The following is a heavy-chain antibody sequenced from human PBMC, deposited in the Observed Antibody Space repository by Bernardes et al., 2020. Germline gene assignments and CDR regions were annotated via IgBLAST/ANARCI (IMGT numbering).Heavy chain of an antibody. J-gene: IGHJ3*02. CDR3: AREPFHGGNTYAFDI. Sequence: SVKVSCKASGGTFSSYAISWVRQAPGQGLEWMGGIIPIFGTANYAQKFQGRVTITADESTSTAYMELSSLRSEDTAVYYCAREPFHGGNTYAFDIWGQGTMVTVSS. V-gene: IGHV1-69*13. D-gene: IGHD3-16*01. CDR2: IIPIFGTA. CDR1: GGTFSSYA.